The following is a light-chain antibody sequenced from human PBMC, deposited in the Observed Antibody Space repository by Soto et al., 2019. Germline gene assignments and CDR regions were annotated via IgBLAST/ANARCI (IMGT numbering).Light chain of an antibody. CDR2: AAS. V-gene: IGKV1-39*01. Sequence: IQMTQSPSSLSASVGDRVTITCRASQGIRNDLGWYQQKPGKAPKLLIFAASSLQSGVPSRFSGTRSGPDFTITITSLQPEDFANYYCQQGYGTPTTFGQVTRLEIK. CDR3: QQGYGTPTT. CDR1: QGIRND. J-gene: IGKJ5*01.